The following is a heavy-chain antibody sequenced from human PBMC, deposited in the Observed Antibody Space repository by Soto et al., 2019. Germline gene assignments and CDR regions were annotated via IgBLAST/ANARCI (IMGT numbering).Heavy chain of an antibody. Sequence: VQLVESGGDLTQPGGSLRLSCAASGFSVRGYGMSWVRQAPGKALEWVSGISGRDDTTYYTDSVRGRFTISKDTSKNTLYLQMNRLIVEDTAVYYCEGSWTWGQGTMVTVSS. CDR1: GFSVRGYG. CDR3: EGSWT. V-gene: IGHV3-23*04. D-gene: IGHD5-12*01. J-gene: IGHJ3*01. CDR2: ISGRDDTT.